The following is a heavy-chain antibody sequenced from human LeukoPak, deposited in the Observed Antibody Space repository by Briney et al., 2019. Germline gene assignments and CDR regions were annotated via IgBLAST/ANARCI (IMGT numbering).Heavy chain of an antibody. CDR2: MNEEGSVK. V-gene: IGHV3-7*04. Sequence: PGGSLRLSCVASGFTFRNFWMSWVRQAPGKGLEWLANMNEEGSVKNHVDFVKGRFTISRDNAKNSVYLQLNSLRVEDTAVYYCAVDKGYNRFDPWGQGTLVSVSS. J-gene: IGHJ5*02. CDR3: AVDKGYNRFDP. CDR1: GFTFRNFW.